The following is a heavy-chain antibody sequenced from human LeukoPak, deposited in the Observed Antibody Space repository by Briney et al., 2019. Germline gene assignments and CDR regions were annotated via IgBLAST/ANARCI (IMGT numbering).Heavy chain of an antibody. Sequence: PSETLSLTCTVSGGSISSYYWSWIRQPPGKGLEWIGYIYYSGSTNYNLSLRSRVTISVDTSKNQFSLKLTSVTAADTAVYYCARLRRGFDISGYYAFDIWGQGTMVTVSS. D-gene: IGHD3-22*01. J-gene: IGHJ3*02. V-gene: IGHV4-59*01. CDR2: IYYSGST. CDR3: ARLRRGFDISGYYAFDI. CDR1: GGSISSYY.